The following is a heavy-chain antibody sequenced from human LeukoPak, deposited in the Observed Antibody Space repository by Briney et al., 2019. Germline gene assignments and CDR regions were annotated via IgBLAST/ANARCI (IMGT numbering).Heavy chain of an antibody. V-gene: IGHV4-59*01. CDR2: IYYSGSA. J-gene: IGHJ4*02. CDR3: ARVTGYMIEDYFDY. CDR1: GGSISSYY. D-gene: IGHD3-22*01. Sequence: SETLSLTCTVSGGSISSYYWSWIRQPPGKGLEWIGYIYYSGSANYKPSLKSRVTISVETSKNQFSLKLRSVTAADTAVYYCARVTGYMIEDYFDYWGQGTLVTVSS.